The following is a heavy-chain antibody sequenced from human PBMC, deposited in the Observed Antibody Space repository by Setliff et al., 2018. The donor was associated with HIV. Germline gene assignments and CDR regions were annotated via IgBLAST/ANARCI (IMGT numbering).Heavy chain of an antibody. CDR1: GYSLTSGYY. J-gene: IGHJ5*02. Sequence: SETLSLTCGVSGYSLTSGYYWGWIRQPPGKGLEWIGSIHDSGRTYYNPSLKSRVTISVDTSKNQFSLKLTSVTAADTAVYYCARGGTSSNWFDPWGQGTLVTVSS. V-gene: IGHV4-38-2*01. CDR2: IHDSGRT. CDR3: ARGGTSSNWFDP. D-gene: IGHD1-26*01.